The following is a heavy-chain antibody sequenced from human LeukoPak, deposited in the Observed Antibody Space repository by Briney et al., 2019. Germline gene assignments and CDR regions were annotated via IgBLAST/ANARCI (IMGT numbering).Heavy chain of an antibody. V-gene: IGHV3-48*02. J-gene: IGHJ4*02. Sequence: PGGSLRLSCAASGFTFSFYSMNWVRKAPGKGLEWISYITSNSGAIYYADSVKGRFIISRDNAKNSLSLQMNSLRDEDTAIYYCARSVEGHFDYWGQGTLVTVSS. D-gene: IGHD2-21*01. CDR3: ARSVEGHFDY. CDR2: ITSNSGAI. CDR1: GFTFSFYS.